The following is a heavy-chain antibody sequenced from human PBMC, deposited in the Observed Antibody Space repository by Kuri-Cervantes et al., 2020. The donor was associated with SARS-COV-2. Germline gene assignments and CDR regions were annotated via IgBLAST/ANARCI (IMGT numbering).Heavy chain of an antibody. Sequence: GSLRLSCAVSGYSISSGYYWGWIRQPPGKGLEWIGSIYHSGSTYYNPSLKSRVTISVDTSKNQFSLKLSSVTAADTAVYYCARQLRLYSMDVWGKGTTVTVSS. CDR2: IYHSGST. CDR3: ARQLRLYSMDV. J-gene: IGHJ6*03. D-gene: IGHD5-12*01. CDR1: GYSISSGYY. V-gene: IGHV4-38-2*01.